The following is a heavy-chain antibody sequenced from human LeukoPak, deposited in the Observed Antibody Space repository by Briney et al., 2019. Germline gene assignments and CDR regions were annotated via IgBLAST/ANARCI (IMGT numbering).Heavy chain of an antibody. CDR1: GFTFRGSA. Sequence: GGSLRLSCAASGFTFRGSAMHWVRQASGKGLEWVGRIRSKANSYATAYAASVKGRFTISRDDSKNTAYLQMNSLKTEDTAVYYCTSQRRLGDPPIRYYYYYYMDVWGKGTTVTVSS. V-gene: IGHV3-73*01. D-gene: IGHD4-17*01. J-gene: IGHJ6*03. CDR2: IRSKANSYAT. CDR3: TSQRRLGDPPIRYYYYYYMDV.